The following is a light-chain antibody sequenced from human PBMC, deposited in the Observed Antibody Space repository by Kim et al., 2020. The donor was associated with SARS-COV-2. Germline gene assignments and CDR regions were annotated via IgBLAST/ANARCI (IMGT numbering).Light chain of an antibody. V-gene: IGKV3-20*01. CDR1: QSVISSS. J-gene: IGKJ2*01. Sequence: EIVLTQSPGTLSLSPGERATLSCRTSQSVISSSLAWYQQKPGQAPRLLIYGASSRATGIPDRFSGSGSGTDFTLTISRLEPEDFAVYYCQQDDNSPYPFGQGTKLEI. CDR2: GAS. CDR3: QQDDNSPYP.